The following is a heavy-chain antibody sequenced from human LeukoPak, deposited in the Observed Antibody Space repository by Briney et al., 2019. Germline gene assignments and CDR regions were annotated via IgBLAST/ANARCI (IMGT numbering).Heavy chain of an antibody. CDR3: ARHVVAPTIFDY. CDR2: IYYTGST. CDR1: GGSISSYY. Sequence: TPSETLSLTCTVSGGSISSYYWGWIRQPPGKGLEWIGYIYYTGSTNYNPSLKSRVTISADTSKNQFSLKLSSVTAADTAVYYCARHVVAPTIFDYWGQGTLVTVSS. J-gene: IGHJ4*02. V-gene: IGHV4-59*08.